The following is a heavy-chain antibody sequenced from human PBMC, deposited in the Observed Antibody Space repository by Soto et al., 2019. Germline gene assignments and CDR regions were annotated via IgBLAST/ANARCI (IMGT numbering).Heavy chain of an antibody. Sequence: GGSLRLSCAASGFIFSNFGMHWVRQAPGRGLEWVAVIWYDGSNEYYADSVEGRFTISKDNSKNTLYLQMNSLRAEDTAVYYCARDDIPGIAVATYGLDVWGQGTTVTVSS. V-gene: IGHV3-33*01. CDR1: GFIFSNFG. CDR2: IWYDGSNE. CDR3: ARDDIPGIAVATYGLDV. D-gene: IGHD6-19*01. J-gene: IGHJ6*02.